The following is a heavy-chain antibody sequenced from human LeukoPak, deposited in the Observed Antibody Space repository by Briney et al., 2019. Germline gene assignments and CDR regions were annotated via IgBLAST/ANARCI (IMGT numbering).Heavy chain of an antibody. Sequence: GGSLRLSCAASGFSFRSFATSWVRQAPGKGLEWVSGISDSGGDTRYTDSVKGRFTISRDNSRNTLYLQMNNLRDEDTATYYCASKNSGLYPFYYWGQGTLVTVSS. D-gene: IGHD2-2*01. CDR1: GFSFRSFA. CDR2: ISDSGGDT. CDR3: ASKNSGLYPFYY. J-gene: IGHJ4*02. V-gene: IGHV3-23*01.